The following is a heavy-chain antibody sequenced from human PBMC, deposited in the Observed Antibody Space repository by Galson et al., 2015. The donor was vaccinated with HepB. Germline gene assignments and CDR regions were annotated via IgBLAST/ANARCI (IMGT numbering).Heavy chain of an antibody. CDR3: ARGPGYSSGWAPFDI. J-gene: IGHJ3*02. CDR1: GFTFSDYY. D-gene: IGHD6-19*01. Sequence: SLRLSCAASGFTFSDYYMSWIRQAPGKGLEWVSYISSSSSYTNYADSVKGRFTISRDNAKNSLYLQMNSLRAEDTAVYYCARGPGYSSGWAPFDIWGQGTMVTVSS. CDR2: ISSSSSYT. V-gene: IGHV3-11*06.